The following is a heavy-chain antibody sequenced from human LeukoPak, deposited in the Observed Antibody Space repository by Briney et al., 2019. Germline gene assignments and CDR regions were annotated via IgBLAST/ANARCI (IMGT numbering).Heavy chain of an antibody. CDR2: ISHSGSS. CDR3: ARGVTVTPPYYFDY. V-gene: IGHV4-34*01. D-gene: IGHD4-17*01. Sequence: SETLSLTCAVYGGSFSAYYWSWIRQPPGKGLEWIGEISHSGSSNYNPSLKSRVTMSVDMSKNQFSLKLSSVTAAGTAVYYCARGVTVTPPYYFDYWGQGTLVTVSS. CDR1: GGSFSAYY. J-gene: IGHJ4*02.